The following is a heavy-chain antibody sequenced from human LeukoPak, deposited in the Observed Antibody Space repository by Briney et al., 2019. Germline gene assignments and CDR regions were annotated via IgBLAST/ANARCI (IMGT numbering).Heavy chain of an antibody. Sequence: SETLSLTCTVSGGSISSYYWSWIRQPAGKGLEWIGRIYTSGSTNYNPSLKSRVTMSVDTSKNQFPLKLSSVTAADTAVYYCARAVGSGSFQTYYYYMDVWAKGPRSPSP. CDR2: IYTSGST. CDR1: GGSISSYY. CDR3: ARAVGSGSFQTYYYYMDV. J-gene: IGHJ6*03. V-gene: IGHV4-4*07. D-gene: IGHD3-10*01.